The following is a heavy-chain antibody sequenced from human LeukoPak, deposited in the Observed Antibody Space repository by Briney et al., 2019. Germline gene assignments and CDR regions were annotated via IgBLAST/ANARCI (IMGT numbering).Heavy chain of an antibody. CDR2: MNTNSGNT. CDR3: ARGPKWTGSYYYFDY. J-gene: IGHJ4*02. V-gene: IGHV1-8*01. Sequence: ASVKVSCKPSGYTFPSYDINWVRQATGQGLEWMGWMNTNSGNTGYTQKFQGSVTITRNTSITTAYMELSSLRSEDTAVYYCARGPKWTGSYYYFDYCGQGTLVTVSS. D-gene: IGHD1-26*01. CDR1: GYTFPSYD.